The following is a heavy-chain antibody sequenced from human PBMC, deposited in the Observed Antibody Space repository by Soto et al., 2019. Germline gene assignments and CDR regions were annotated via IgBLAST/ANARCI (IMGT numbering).Heavy chain of an antibody. J-gene: IGHJ5*02. CDR2: IYYSGSP. V-gene: IGHV4-39*01. Sequence: SETLSLTCTVSRGSISISSYYWGWIRQAPGKGLEWIGSIYYSGSPYYNPSLKSRVTISVDTSKNQFSLKLSSVTAADTAVYYCARAQNEDHRSGFLSWGYHGRALKTPRNNWFDPWGQGTLVTVS. CDR3: ARAQNEDHRSGFLSWGYHGRALKTPRNNWFDP. CDR1: RGSISISSYY. D-gene: IGHD3-22*01.